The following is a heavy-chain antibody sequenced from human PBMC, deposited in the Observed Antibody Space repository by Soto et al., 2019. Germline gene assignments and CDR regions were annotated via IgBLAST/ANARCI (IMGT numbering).Heavy chain of an antibody. CDR1: GGSISSSSYY. Sequence: QLQLQESGPGLVKPSETLSLTCTVSGGSISSSSYYWGWIRQPPGKGLEWIGSIYYSGSTYYNPSLNSRVTISVDTSKNQFSLKLSSVAAADTAVYYCARRGSQLLSWFDPWGQGTLVTVSS. J-gene: IGHJ5*02. V-gene: IGHV4-39*01. D-gene: IGHD2-2*01. CDR3: ARRGSQLLSWFDP. CDR2: IYYSGST.